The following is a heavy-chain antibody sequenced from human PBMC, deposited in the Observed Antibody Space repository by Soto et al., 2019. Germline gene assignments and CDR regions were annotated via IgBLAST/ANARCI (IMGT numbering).Heavy chain of an antibody. CDR1: GFSLTTSGVG. D-gene: IGHD3-3*01. J-gene: IGHJ4*02. Sequence: QITLNESGPTVVRPTETLTLTCRFSGFSLTTSGVGVGWIRQSPGKAPEWLALIYWDADKRYSASLKSRLTITNDTPKNQVVLTVSDLDPTDTATYYCAHRVLRTVFGLVTTTAIYFDFWGQGTPVAVSS. CDR3: AHRVLRTVFGLVTTTAIYFDF. CDR2: IYWDADK. V-gene: IGHV2-5*02.